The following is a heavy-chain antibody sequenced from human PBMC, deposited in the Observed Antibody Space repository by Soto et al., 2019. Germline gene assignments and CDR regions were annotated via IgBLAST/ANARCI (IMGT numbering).Heavy chain of an antibody. CDR2: IYYSGST. Sequence: QLQLQESGPGLVKPSETLSLTCTVSGGSISSSSYYWGWIRQPPGKGLEWIGSIYYSGSTYYNPSLKSRVTISVDTSKNQFSLKLSSVTAADTAVYYCARQSRPLRRNYPLYYYYGMDVWGQGTTVTVSS. CDR3: ARQSRPLRRNYPLYYYYGMDV. V-gene: IGHV4-39*01. CDR1: GGSISSSSYY. D-gene: IGHD4-4*01. J-gene: IGHJ6*02.